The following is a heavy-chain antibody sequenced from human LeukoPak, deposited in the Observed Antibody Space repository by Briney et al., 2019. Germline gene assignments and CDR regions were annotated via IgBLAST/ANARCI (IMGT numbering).Heavy chain of an antibody. CDR3: AKDLAPHTIFGVAIHY. Sequence: GGSLRLSCAASGFTFSSYAMSWVRQAPGKGLEWVSISSGSGGSTYYAGSVKGRFTISRDNSKTTLYLQMNSLKDEDTAIYYCAKDLAPHTIFGVAIHYWGQGTLVTVSS. CDR2: SSGSGGST. J-gene: IGHJ4*02. CDR1: GFTFSSYA. D-gene: IGHD3-3*01. V-gene: IGHV3-23*01.